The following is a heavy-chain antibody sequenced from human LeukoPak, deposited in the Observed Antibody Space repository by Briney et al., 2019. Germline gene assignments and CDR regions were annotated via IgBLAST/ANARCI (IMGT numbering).Heavy chain of an antibody. V-gene: IGHV3-30-3*01. D-gene: IGHD5-18*01. CDR3: ARVSGYSYGYFDY. Sequence: GGSLRLSCAASGFTFSSYAMHWVRQAPGKGLEWVVVISYDGSNKYYADSVKGRFTISRDNSKNTLYLQMNSLRAEDTAVYYCARVSGYSYGYFDYWGQGTLVTVSS. J-gene: IGHJ4*02. CDR2: ISYDGSNK. CDR1: GFTFSSYA.